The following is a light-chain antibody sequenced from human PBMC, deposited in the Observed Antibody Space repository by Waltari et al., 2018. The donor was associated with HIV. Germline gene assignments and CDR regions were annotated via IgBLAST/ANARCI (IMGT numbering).Light chain of an antibody. CDR3: SSYAGSNNLL. V-gene: IGLV2-8*01. Sequence: QSALTQPPSASGSPGQSVTISCTGTSSDIGAYNYVAWYQQHPGRAPKLLLYDVNQRPSGGPGRFSGSKSGNRASLTVSGLQPDDEADYYCSSYAGSNNLLFGGGTKLTVL. J-gene: IGLJ2*01. CDR2: DVN. CDR1: SSDIGAYNY.